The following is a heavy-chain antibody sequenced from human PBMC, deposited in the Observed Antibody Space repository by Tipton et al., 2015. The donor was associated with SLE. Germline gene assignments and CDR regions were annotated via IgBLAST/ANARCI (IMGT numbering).Heavy chain of an antibody. V-gene: IGHV3-23*01. D-gene: IGHD6-6*01. CDR1: GFTFSSYA. Sequence: LSCAASGFTFSSYAKKRGRKEKGKGREGGGAISGSGGSTYYADSVKGRFTISRDNSKNTLYLQMNSLRAEDTAVYYCAKGAPGSSSPSGAFDIWGQGTMVTVSS. CDR3: AKGAPGSSSPSGAFDI. J-gene: IGHJ3*02. CDR2: ISGSGGST.